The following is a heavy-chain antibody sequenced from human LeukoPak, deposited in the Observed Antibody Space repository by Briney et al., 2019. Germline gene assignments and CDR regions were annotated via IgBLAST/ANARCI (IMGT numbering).Heavy chain of an antibody. Sequence: GGSLRLSCAASGFTLSSYCMRWVRQAPGKGLVWVSCVNTDGRSTSYADSVKGRFTITRDNAKNTLYLQMDSLSAEDTAVYYCAREGRIMGATIDYWGQGALVTVSS. V-gene: IGHV3-74*01. J-gene: IGHJ4*02. CDR2: VNTDGRST. CDR3: AREGRIMGATIDY. CDR1: GFTLSSYC. D-gene: IGHD1-26*01.